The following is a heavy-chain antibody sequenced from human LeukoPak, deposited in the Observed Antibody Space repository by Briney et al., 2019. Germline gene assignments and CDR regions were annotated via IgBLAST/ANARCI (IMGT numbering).Heavy chain of an antibody. D-gene: IGHD4-23*01. Sequence: GGSLRLSCAASGFTFSSYAMHWVRQAPGKGLEWVAVISYDGSNKYYADSVKGRFTISRDNSKNTLYLQMNSLRAEDTAVYYCARADYGGNSGVNYWGQGTLVTVSS. CDR3: ARADYGGNSGVNY. CDR2: ISYDGSNK. CDR1: GFTFSSYA. J-gene: IGHJ4*02. V-gene: IGHV3-30*04.